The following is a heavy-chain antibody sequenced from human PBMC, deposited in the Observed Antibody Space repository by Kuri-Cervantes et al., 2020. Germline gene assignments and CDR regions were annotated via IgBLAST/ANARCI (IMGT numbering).Heavy chain of an antibody. CDR1: GYRFTSYW. V-gene: IGHV5-51*01. J-gene: IGHJ4*02. Sequence: GESLKISCKGSGYRFTSYWIGWVRQMPGKGLEWMGIIYPGDSDTRYSPSFQGQVTISADKSISTAYLQWSSLKASDTAMYYCARLLGGRDGYNYFDYWGQGTLVTVSS. CDR2: IYPGDSDT. CDR3: ARLLGGRDGYNYFDY. D-gene: IGHD5-24*01.